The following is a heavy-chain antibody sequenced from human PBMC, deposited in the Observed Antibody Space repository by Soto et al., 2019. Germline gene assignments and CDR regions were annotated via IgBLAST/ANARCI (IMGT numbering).Heavy chain of an antibody. D-gene: IGHD2-2*02. Sequence: QVQLQESGPGLVKPSGTLSLTCAVSGGSISSSNWWSWVRQPPGKGLEWIGEIYHSGSTNYNPSLMSRVTISVDKSKNQISLKLSSVTAADTAVYYCARFVVVPAAILHWFDPWGQGTLVTVSS. CDR1: GGSISSSNW. CDR3: ARFVVVPAAILHWFDP. V-gene: IGHV4-4*02. CDR2: IYHSGST. J-gene: IGHJ5*02.